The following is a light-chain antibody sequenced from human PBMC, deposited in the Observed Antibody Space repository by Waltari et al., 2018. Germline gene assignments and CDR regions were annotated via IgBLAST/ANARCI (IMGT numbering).Light chain of an antibody. CDR2: RND. CDR3: AAWDDSLNGRWV. Sequence: QSVLTQPPSASGTPGQRVPISCSGTYYNIGHNAANWYQQLPGTAPKLLIYRNDLRPSGVPDRFSGSKSGSSASLAISGLHSEDEADYYCAAWDDSLNGRWVFGGGTKVTVL. J-gene: IGLJ3*02. V-gene: IGLV1-44*01. CDR1: YYNIGHNA.